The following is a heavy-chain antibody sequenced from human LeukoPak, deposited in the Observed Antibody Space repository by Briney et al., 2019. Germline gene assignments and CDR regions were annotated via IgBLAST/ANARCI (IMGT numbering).Heavy chain of an antibody. D-gene: IGHD2-2*01. J-gene: IGHJ4*02. CDR3: AVDIVVVPAANPIDY. CDR2: ISNSGSSI. Sequence: GGSLRLSCAASGFTFSDSYMTWIRQAPGKGLEWVSYISNSGSSIYYADSVKGRFTTSRDNAKNSLYLQMNSLRAEDTAVYYCAVDIVVVPAANPIDYWGQGTLVTVSS. CDR1: GFTFSDSY. V-gene: IGHV3-11*04.